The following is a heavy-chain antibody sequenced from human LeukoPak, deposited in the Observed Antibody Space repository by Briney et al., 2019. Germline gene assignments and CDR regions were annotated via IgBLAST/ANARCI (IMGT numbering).Heavy chain of an antibody. CDR2: IIPIFGTA. D-gene: IGHD6-13*01. CDR1: GGTFSSYA. CDR3: ASYLRVRIVWYEIGGFDY. Sequence: GASVKVSCKASGGTFSSYAISWARQAAGHGLEWMGGIIPIFGTANYAQKFQGRVTITADKSTSTAYMELSSLRSEDTAVYYCASYLRVRIVWYEIGGFDYWGQGTLVTVSS. V-gene: IGHV1-69*06. J-gene: IGHJ4*02.